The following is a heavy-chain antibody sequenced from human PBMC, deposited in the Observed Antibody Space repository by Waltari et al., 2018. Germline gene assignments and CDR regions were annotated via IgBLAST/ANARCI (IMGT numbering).Heavy chain of an antibody. J-gene: IGHJ4*02. D-gene: IGHD6-19*01. Sequence: QVQLQESGPGLVKPSQTLSLTCTVSGDSISSGGYYWSWIRQHPGKGLQWIGYIYYSGRTSYNPSLKSRVTISVDTSKNQFSLKLSSVTAADTAVYYCARTSSDSYVDYWGQGTLVTVSS. CDR1: GDSISSGGYY. CDR3: ARTSSDSYVDY. V-gene: IGHV4-31*03. CDR2: IYYSGRT.